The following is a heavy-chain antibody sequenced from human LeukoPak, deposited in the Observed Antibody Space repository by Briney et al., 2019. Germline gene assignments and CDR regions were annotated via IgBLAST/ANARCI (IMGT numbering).Heavy chain of an antibody. CDR3: ARDEQGLFDY. V-gene: IGHV4-39*01. Sequence: PLETLSLTCTVSGGSISSSSYYWGWIRQPPGTGLECIGSIYYSGSTYYNPSLKSRVTISVDTSKNQFSLKLSSVIGADTAVYYCARDEQGLFDYWGQGTLVTVSS. D-gene: IGHD6-13*01. J-gene: IGHJ4*02. CDR2: IYYSGST. CDR1: GGSISSSSYY.